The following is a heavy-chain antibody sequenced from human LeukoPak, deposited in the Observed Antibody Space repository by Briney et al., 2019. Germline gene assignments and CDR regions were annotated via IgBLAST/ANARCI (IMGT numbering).Heavy chain of an antibody. J-gene: IGHJ4*02. CDR2: IYHSGST. Sequence: PSETLSLTCAVSGYSISSGYYWGWIRQPPGKGLEWIGRIYHSGSTYYNPSLKSRVTMLVDTSKNQFSLKLSSVTAADTAVYYCARLGITIRALTPFDYWGQGTLVTVSS. D-gene: IGHD3-10*01. CDR1: GYSISSGYY. V-gene: IGHV4-38-2*01. CDR3: ARLGITIRALTPFDY.